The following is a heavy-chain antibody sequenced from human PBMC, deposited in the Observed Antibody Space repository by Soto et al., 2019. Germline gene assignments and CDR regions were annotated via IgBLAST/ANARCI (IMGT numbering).Heavy chain of an antibody. J-gene: IGHJ4*02. Sequence: PSETMSLTCTVSGGSIISGGYYWSWIRQHPGKGLEWIGYIYYSGSTYYNPSLKSRVTISVDTSKNQFSLKLSSVTAADTAVYYCARVGMVRGVISTSNFDYWGQGTLVTVSS. V-gene: IGHV4-31*03. CDR1: GGSIISGGYY. CDR3: ARVGMVRGVISTSNFDY. CDR2: IYYSGST. D-gene: IGHD3-10*01.